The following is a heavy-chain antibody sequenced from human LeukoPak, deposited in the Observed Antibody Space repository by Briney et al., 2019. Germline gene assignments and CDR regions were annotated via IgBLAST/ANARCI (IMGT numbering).Heavy chain of an antibody. J-gene: IGHJ6*02. V-gene: IGHV1-2*02. CDR2: INPNSGGT. CDR3: ARDGSNTVTTEHGMDV. Sequence: ASVKVSCKASGYTFTGYYMHWVRQAPGQGVEWMGWINPNSGGTNYAQKFQGRVTMTRDTSISTAYMELSRLRSDDTAVYYCARDGSNTVTTEHGMDVWGQGTTVTVSS. D-gene: IGHD4-17*01. CDR1: GYTFTGYY.